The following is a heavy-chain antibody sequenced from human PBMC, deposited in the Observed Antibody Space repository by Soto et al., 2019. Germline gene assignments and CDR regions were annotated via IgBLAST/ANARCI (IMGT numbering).Heavy chain of an antibody. J-gene: IGHJ5*02. V-gene: IGHV1-2*02. CDR2: INSSNGGT. D-gene: IGHD2-2*03. CDR1: GYSFSHYF. CDR3: AREAYSASFGYVTNPNRFDP. Sequence: ASVKVSCKASGYSFSHYFMHWVRQVPGQGLEWMGWINSSNGGTKYSQKFQGRLTMTTDTSTSTAYMELSRLTSDDTAIYYCAREAYSASFGYVTNPNRFDPWGQGTLVTVSS.